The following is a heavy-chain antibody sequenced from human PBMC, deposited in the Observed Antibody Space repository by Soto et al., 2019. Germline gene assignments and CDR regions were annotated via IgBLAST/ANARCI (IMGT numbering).Heavy chain of an antibody. CDR2: ISGSGGST. D-gene: IGHD2-2*01. CDR3: AKVHLDIVVVPAAYYFDY. CDR1: GFTFSSYA. J-gene: IGHJ4*02. Sequence: GGSLRLSCAASGFTFSSYAMSWVRQAPGKGLEWVSAISGSGGSTYYADSVKGRFTISRDNSKNTLYLQMNSLRAEDTAVYYCAKVHLDIVVVPAAYYFDYWGQGTLVTVSS. V-gene: IGHV3-23*01.